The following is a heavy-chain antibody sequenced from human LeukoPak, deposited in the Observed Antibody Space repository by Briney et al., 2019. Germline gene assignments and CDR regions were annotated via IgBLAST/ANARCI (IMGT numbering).Heavy chain of an antibody. CDR3: ARGLTRVTTD. CDR1: GGSFSGYY. D-gene: IGHD4-17*01. Sequence: SETLSLTCAVYGGSFSGYYWGWIRQPPGKGLEWIGSIYHSGSTNYNPSLKSRVTISLDTSKNQFSLNLTSVTAADTALYYCARGLTRVTTDWGQGTLVTVSS. J-gene: IGHJ4*02. V-gene: IGHV4-34*01. CDR2: IYHSGST.